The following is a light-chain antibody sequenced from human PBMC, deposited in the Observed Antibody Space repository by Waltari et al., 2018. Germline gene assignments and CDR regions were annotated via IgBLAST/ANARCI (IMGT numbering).Light chain of an antibody. CDR1: QSVNRA. CDR3: QHYLRLPVT. V-gene: IGKV3-20*01. CDR2: GAS. J-gene: IGKJ1*01. Sequence: IVLTQSPGTLSLSPGERATLSCRASQSVNRALTWYQLKPGQAPRLLIYGASNRATGIPDRFSGSGSGTDFSLTISRLEPEDFAVYYCQHYLRLPVTFGQGTKVEVK.